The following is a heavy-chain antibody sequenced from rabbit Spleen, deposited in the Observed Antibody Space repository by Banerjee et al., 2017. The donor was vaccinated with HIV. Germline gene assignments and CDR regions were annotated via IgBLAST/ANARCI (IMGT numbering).Heavy chain of an antibody. CDR3: ARDLVGVIGWNFYL. Sequence: QSLEESGGDLVKPGASLTLTCIASGVSFSGDSYMCWVRQAPGKGLEWIACIYGGSGGSTWYASWAKGRFTISKTSSTTVTLQLTSLTAADRATYFCARDLVGVIGWNFYLWGPGTLVTVS. CDR1: GVSFSGDSY. CDR2: IYGGSGGST. J-gene: IGHJ4*01. D-gene: IGHD1-1*01. V-gene: IGHV1S40*01.